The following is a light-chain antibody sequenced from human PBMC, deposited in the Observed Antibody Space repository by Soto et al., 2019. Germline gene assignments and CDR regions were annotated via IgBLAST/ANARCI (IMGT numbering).Light chain of an antibody. CDR2: GAS. CDR3: QQYNHWPPGP. V-gene: IGKV3-15*01. J-gene: IGKJ2*01. CDR1: QSVSSN. Sequence: EIVMTQSPVTLSVSPGEGAILSCRASQSVSSNLAWYQQKPGQAPRLLIYGASTKATGIPARFSGNGSGTEFTLTISSLQSEDFAVYSCQQYNHWPPGPFGQGTNLEIK.